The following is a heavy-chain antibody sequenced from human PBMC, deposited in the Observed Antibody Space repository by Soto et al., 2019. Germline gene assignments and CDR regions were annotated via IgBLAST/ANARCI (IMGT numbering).Heavy chain of an antibody. CDR3: AKDGTTTGIHYYAMDV. D-gene: IGHD1-1*01. V-gene: IGHV3-23*01. Sequence: GALRLSCEVSGFTLTSYGMNWVRQAPDKGLEWVSTIGRGGDTYYADSVKGRFTISRDNSKNTLFLQMNSLRAEDTALYFCAKDGTTTGIHYYAMDVWGQGTTVTVSS. CDR2: IGRGGDT. CDR1: GFTLTSYG. J-gene: IGHJ6*02.